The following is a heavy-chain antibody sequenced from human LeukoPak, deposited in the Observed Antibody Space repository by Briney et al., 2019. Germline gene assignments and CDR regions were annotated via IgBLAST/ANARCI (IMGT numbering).Heavy chain of an antibody. CDR2: ISGSSGST. V-gene: IGHV3-23*01. Sequence: PGGSLRLSCAASGFTFSHYGMSWVRQAPGKGLEWVSGISGSSGSTYYADSVKGRFTISRDNSKNTLYLQMNSLRAEDTAVYYCARDDYGETFDYWGQGTLVTVSS. CDR3: ARDDYGETFDY. J-gene: IGHJ4*02. D-gene: IGHD4-17*01. CDR1: GFTFSHYG.